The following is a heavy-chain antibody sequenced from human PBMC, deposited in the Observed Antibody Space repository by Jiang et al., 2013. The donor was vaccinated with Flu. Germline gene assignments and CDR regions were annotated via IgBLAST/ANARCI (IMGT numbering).Heavy chain of an antibody. CDR1: GGSISSYY. V-gene: IGHV4-59*08. D-gene: IGHD3-22*01. Sequence: LLKPSETLSLTCTVSGGSISSYYWTWIRQPPGKGLEWIGDLYHSGEHQLQPLPQESSQHISRHVQEPVLPEAELCDPPQTTAVYYCARRARSYYDSSGYHTGTSYFDYWARNPGHRLL. CDR3: ARRARSYYDSSGYHTGTSYFDY. CDR2: LYHSGEH. J-gene: IGHJ4*01.